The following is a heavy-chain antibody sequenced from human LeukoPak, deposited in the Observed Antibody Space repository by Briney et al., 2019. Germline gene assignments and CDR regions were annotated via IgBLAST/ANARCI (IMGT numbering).Heavy chain of an antibody. CDR2: ISYDGSNK. J-gene: IGHJ4*02. CDR3: AKDYLVYYYDSSGYFDY. V-gene: IGHV3-30*18. CDR1: GFTFSSYG. Sequence: GRSLRLSCAASGFTFSSYGMHWVRQAPGKGLEWVAVISYDGSNKYYADSVNGRFTISRDNSKNTLYLQMNSLRAEDTAVYYCAKDYLVYYYDSSGYFDYWGQGTLVTVSS. D-gene: IGHD3-22*01.